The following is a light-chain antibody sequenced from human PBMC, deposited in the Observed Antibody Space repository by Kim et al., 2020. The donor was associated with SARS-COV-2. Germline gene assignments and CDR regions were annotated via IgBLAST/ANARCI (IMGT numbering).Light chain of an antibody. Sequence: PGEGATLSCRTSQSVSTNLAWYQHKPGQSPRLLIHDASSRATGIPARFSGSGSGTDFTLTIDSLQPEDCAVYYCQQLSNWPEGLTFGGGTKVDIK. CDR3: QQLSNWPEGLT. V-gene: IGKV3-11*01. J-gene: IGKJ4*01. CDR2: DAS. CDR1: QSVSTN.